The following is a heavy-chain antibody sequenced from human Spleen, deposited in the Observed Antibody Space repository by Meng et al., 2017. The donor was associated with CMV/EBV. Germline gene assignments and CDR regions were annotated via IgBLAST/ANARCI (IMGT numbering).Heavy chain of an antibody. D-gene: IGHD3-10*01. J-gene: IGHJ4*02. CDR1: GYTFTSYG. CDR2: ISAYNGNT. V-gene: IGHV1-18*01. CDR3: ACGSGSYYKN. Sequence: ASVKVSCKASGYTFTSYGISWVRQAPGQGLEWMGWISAYNGNTNYAQKLQGRVTMTTDTSTNTAYMELRSLKFDDTAIYYCACGSGSYYKNWGQGTLVTVS.